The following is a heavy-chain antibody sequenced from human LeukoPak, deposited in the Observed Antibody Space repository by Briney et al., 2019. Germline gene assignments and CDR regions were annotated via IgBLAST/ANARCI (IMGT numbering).Heavy chain of an antibody. J-gene: IGHJ4*02. CDR1: GVSITNYY. Sequence: SETLSLTCTVSGVSITNYYWAWIRQPAGKGLDWIGRMYISGSTNYNPSLKSRVSISIDKTKNQFSLKLRSVTAADTAVYYCARDYLVGAPLDSWGQGTLVTVSS. CDR2: MYISGST. CDR3: ARDYLVGAPLDS. D-gene: IGHD1-26*01. V-gene: IGHV4-4*07.